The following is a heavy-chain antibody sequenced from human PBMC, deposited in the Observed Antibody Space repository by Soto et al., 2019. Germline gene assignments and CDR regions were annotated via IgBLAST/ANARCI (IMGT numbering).Heavy chain of an antibody. V-gene: IGHV4-31*03. J-gene: IGHJ5*02. CDR1: GGSISSGGYY. Sequence: TSETLSLTCTVSGGSISSGGYYWSWIRQHPGKGLEWIGYIYYSKSTYYNPSLESRVTISLDTSKNQFSLKLTSVTAADTAVYYCARSVFPWGQGTLVTVSS. CDR2: IYYSKST. CDR3: ARSVFP.